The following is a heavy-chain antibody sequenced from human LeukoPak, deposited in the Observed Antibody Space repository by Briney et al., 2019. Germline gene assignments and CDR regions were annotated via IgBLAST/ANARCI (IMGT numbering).Heavy chain of an antibody. CDR2: IRHDGTNN. CDR1: GFTFSSYA. Sequence: PGGSLRLSCAASGFTFSSYAMHWVRQAPGKGLEWVTFIRHDGTNNDYADSVKGRFTISRDNSKNTLYLQMSSLRAEDTAVYYCAKEDSSSWSPDTDALDIWGQGTMVTVSS. CDR3: AKEDSSSWSPDTDALDI. D-gene: IGHD6-13*01. V-gene: IGHV3-30*02. J-gene: IGHJ3*02.